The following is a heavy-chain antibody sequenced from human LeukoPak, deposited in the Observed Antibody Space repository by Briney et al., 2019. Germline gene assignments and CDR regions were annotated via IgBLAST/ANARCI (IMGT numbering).Heavy chain of an antibody. CDR3: AKTTYNSGWGVDY. Sequence: GSLRLSCVASGITFSNYAVSWVRQAPEKGLDWVSVISGSAHKIRYADSVKGRFTISRDNSENTLFLQMTSLRAEDTAVYYCAKTTYNSGWGVDYWGQGTLVTVSS. D-gene: IGHD6-19*01. CDR2: ISGSAHKI. J-gene: IGHJ4*02. V-gene: IGHV3-23*01. CDR1: GITFSNYA.